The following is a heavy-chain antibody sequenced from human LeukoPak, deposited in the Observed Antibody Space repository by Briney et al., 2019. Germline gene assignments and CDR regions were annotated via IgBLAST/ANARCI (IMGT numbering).Heavy chain of an antibody. CDR3: ARDSGTTGEVKFDP. V-gene: IGHV4-4*07. D-gene: IGHD3-10*01. CDR1: GDSISRYF. J-gene: IGHJ5*02. Sequence: PSETLSLTCTVSGDSISRYFWSWIRQPAGKGLEWIGRIYNGGIITYNPSLKSRVTMSIDTSNNQFSLRLRFVTAADTAVYYCARDSGTTGEVKFDPWGQGTLVTVSS. CDR2: IYNGGII.